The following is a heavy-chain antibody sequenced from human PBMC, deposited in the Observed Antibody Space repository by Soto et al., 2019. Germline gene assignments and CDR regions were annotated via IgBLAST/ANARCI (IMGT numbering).Heavy chain of an antibody. CDR1: GGSISNYY. V-gene: IGHV4-59*08. CDR2: IFYDGDT. CDR3: ARHHLGYCSGGPCPYYFDY. Sequence: QVQLQESGPGLVKPSETLALTCTVSGGSISNYYWSWIRQPPGKGLEWIAYIFYDGDTNYNPSLKSRVTMSVDTSNNQFSLELSSVTAADTAVYYCARHHLGYCSGGPCPYYFDYWVQGTLVTVSS. D-gene: IGHD2-15*01. J-gene: IGHJ4*02.